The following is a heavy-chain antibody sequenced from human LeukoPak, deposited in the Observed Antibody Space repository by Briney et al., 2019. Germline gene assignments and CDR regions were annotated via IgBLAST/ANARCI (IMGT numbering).Heavy chain of an antibody. Sequence: GGSLRLSCAASGFTFSSYWMHWVRQAPGKGLMWVSRINSDGSRTTYADSVKGRFTISRDNSKNTVYLQMNSLRVEDTAIYYCARGQEFDDGVFDSWGQGTLVTVSS. CDR1: GFTFSSYW. V-gene: IGHV3-74*01. J-gene: IGHJ4*02. CDR2: INSDGSRT. CDR3: ARGQEFDDGVFDS. D-gene: IGHD1-1*01.